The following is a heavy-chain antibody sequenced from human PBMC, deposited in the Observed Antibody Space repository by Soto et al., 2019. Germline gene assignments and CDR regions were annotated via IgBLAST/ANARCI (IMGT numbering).Heavy chain of an antibody. CDR3: ARGRWVAGYLD. CDR2: INHSGST. V-gene: IGHV4-39*07. J-gene: IGHJ4*01. CDR1: GGSISSGGYY. Sequence: PSETLSLTCTVSGGSISSGGYYWSWIRQPPGKGLELIGEINHSGSTNYNPSLKSRLTISVDTSKNQFSLKLSSVTAADTAVYYCARGRWVAGYLDWGHGTLVTVSS. D-gene: IGHD6-19*01.